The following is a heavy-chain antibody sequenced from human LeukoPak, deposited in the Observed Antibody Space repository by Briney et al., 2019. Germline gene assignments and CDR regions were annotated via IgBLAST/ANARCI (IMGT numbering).Heavy chain of an antibody. J-gene: IGHJ3*02. CDR1: GFTSSSYE. CDR3: ARTYYYDSSGYYYYAFDI. CDR2: ISSSGSTI. Sequence: GGSLRLSCAASGFTSSSYEMNWVRQAPGKGLEWVSYISSSGSTIYYADSVKGRFTISRDNAKNSLYLQMNSLRAEDTAVYYCARTYYYDSSGYYYYAFDIWGQGTMVTVSS. D-gene: IGHD3-22*01. V-gene: IGHV3-48*03.